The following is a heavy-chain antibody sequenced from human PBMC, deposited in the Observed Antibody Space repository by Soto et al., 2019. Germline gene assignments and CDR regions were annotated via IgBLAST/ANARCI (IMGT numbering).Heavy chain of an antibody. V-gene: IGHV4-34*01. CDR3: ARGSGIVALPGELEDVKYDY. D-gene: IGHD1-1*01. CDR1: GQSFSGHS. CDR2: INESGST. Sequence: QVQLQQWGAGLVKTSETLSLSCAVYGQSFSGHSWAWIRQPPGKGLEWIGEINESGSTYYNPSLKSRVTISTDTSKNQFSRKLSSVSAADTAAYFCARGSGIVALPGELEDVKYDYWGQGTLVNVSS. J-gene: IGHJ4*02.